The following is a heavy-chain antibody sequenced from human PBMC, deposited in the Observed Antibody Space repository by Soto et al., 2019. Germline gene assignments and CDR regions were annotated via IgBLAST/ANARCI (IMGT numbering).Heavy chain of an antibody. CDR2: ISGSGGST. V-gene: IGHV3-23*01. J-gene: IGHJ6*02. CDR1: GFTFSSYA. CDR3: AKLAAVAGTFRQHKNCGMDV. Sequence: GGSLRLSCAASGFTFSSYAMSWVRQAPGKGLEWVSAISGSGGSTYYADSVKGRFTISRDNSKNTLYLQMNSLRAEDTAVYYCAKLAAVAGTFRQHKNCGMDVWGQGTTVTVSS. D-gene: IGHD6-19*01.